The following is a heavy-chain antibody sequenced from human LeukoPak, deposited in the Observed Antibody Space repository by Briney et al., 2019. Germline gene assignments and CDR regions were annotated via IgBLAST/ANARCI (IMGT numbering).Heavy chain of an antibody. Sequence: PRGSLRLSCAASGFTFSSYGMHWVRHAPGKGLERVAVISYDGSNKYYADSVKGRFTISRENSKNTLYLQMNSLRAEDTAVYYCAKGYYYYYYGMDVWGQGSTVTVSS. D-gene: IGHD1-26*01. CDR1: GFTFSSYG. CDR2: ISYDGSNK. V-gene: IGHV3-30*18. CDR3: AKGYYYYYYGMDV. J-gene: IGHJ6*01.